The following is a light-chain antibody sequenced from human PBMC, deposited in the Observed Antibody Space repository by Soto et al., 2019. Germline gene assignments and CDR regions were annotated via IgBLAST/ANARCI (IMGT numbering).Light chain of an antibody. J-gene: IGKJ4*01. Sequence: DIQLTQSPPFLSASVGDRVSIACPASQGISRYLAWYQQKPGKAPKLLIYAASTLQTGVTSRFSGSGSGTEFSLNIRRLKPEDFATYHCQQLNSYPLTFGGGTKVEIK. V-gene: IGKV1-9*01. CDR3: QQLNSYPLT. CDR1: QGISRY. CDR2: AAS.